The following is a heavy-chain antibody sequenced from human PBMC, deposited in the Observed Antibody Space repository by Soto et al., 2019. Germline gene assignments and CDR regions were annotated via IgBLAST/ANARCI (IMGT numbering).Heavy chain of an antibody. D-gene: IGHD1-26*01. V-gene: IGHV1-69*01. CDR3: ARVGHITNYGMAV. CDR2: IIPFFGKS. Sequence: QVQLVQSGAEVKKPGSSVKVSCGASGGTFSSYPINWVRQAPGQGLEWMGGIIPFFGKSNYAQKLQGRVTITADESTSTAYMELRSLRSEDTAVYYCARVGHITNYGMAVWGQGTTVTVSS. J-gene: IGHJ6*02. CDR1: GGTFSSYP.